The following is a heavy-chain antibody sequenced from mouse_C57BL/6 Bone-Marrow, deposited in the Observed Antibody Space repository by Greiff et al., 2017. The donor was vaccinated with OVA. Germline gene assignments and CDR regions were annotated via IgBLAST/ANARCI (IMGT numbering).Heavy chain of an antibody. D-gene: IGHD1-1*01. CDR2: INPNNGGT. CDR3: ARSRIYYYGSSYEDY. J-gene: IGHJ4*01. V-gene: IGHV1-26*01. CDR1: GYTFTDYY. Sequence: VQLQQSGPELVKPGASVKISCKASGYTFTDYYMNWVKQSHGKSLEWIGDINPNNGGTSYNQKFKGKATLTVDKSSSTAYMELRSLTSEDSAVYYCARSRIYYYGSSYEDYWGQGTSVTVSS.